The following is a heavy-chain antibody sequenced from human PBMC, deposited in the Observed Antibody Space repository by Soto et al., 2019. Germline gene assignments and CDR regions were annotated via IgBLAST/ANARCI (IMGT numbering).Heavy chain of an antibody. CDR1: GFTFSSYG. Sequence: PGGSLRLSCAASGFTFSSYGMHWVRQAPGKGLEWVAVIWYDGSNKYYADSVKGRFTISRDNSKNTLYLQMNSLRAEDTAVYYCARASVFRPNYDILTGPPPDNYYYGMDVWGQGTTVTVSS. J-gene: IGHJ6*02. D-gene: IGHD3-9*01. CDR2: IWYDGSNK. V-gene: IGHV3-33*01. CDR3: ARASVFRPNYDILTGPPPDNYYYGMDV.